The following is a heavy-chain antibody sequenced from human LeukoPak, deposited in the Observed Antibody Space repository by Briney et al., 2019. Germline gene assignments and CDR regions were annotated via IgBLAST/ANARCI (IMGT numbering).Heavy chain of an antibody. J-gene: IGHJ4*02. V-gene: IGHV4-39*01. CDR2: IDYSGNT. D-gene: IGHD6-19*01. CDR1: GGSISSSSYY. CDR3: ARNPVAGFDF. Sequence: SETLSLTCTVSGGSISSSSYYWRWIRQPPGKGLEWIASIDYSGNTYYNPSLKSRVTMFVDTSKNRFSLRLRSVTAADTAVYYCARNPVAGFDFWGQGALVTVSS.